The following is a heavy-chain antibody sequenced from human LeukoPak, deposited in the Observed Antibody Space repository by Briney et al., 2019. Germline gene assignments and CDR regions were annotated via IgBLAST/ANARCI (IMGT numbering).Heavy chain of an antibody. CDR1: GFTFSNSP. J-gene: IGHJ4*02. D-gene: IGHD3-22*01. Sequence: GRSLRLSCAASGFTFSNSPMHWVRQAPGKGLEWVANIKQDGSEKYYVDSVKGRFTISRDNAKNSLYLQMNSLRAEDTAVYYCARDGDYYDSSGYYYAWGQGTLVTVSS. V-gene: IGHV3-7*01. CDR3: ARDGDYYDSSGYYYA. CDR2: IKQDGSEK.